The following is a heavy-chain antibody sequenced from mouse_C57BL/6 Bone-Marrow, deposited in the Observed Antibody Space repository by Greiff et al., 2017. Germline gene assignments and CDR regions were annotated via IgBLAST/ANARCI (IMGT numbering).Heavy chain of an antibody. Sequence: QVQLKESGAELVRPGASVTLSCKASGYTFTDYEMHWVKQTPVHGLEWIGAIDPETGGTAYNQKFKGKAILTADKSSSTAYMELRSLTSEDSAVYYCTRVYGIGDYWGQGTTLTVSS. V-gene: IGHV1-15*01. D-gene: IGHD1-1*01. CDR1: GYTFTDYE. J-gene: IGHJ2*01. CDR2: IDPETGGT. CDR3: TRVYGIGDY.